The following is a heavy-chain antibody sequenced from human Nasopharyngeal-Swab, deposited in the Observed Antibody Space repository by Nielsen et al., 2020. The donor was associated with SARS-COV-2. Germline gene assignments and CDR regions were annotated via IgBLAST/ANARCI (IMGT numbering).Heavy chain of an antibody. CDR2: INPNSGGT. D-gene: IGHD1-26*01. J-gene: IGHJ6*02. CDR3: ARGGIGSYSRHYYGMDV. Sequence: ASVKVSCKASGYTFTSYAMNWVRQAPGQGLEWMGRINPNSGGTNYAQKFQGRVTMTRDTSISTAYMELSRLRSDDTAVYYCARGGIGSYSRHYYGMDVWGQGTTVTVSS. CDR1: GYTFTSYA. V-gene: IGHV1-2*06.